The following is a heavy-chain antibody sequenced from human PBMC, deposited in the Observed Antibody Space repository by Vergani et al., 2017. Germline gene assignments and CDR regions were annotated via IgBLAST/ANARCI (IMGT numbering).Heavy chain of an antibody. CDR1: GGTFSSYG. CDR2: IIPMFGTA. D-gene: IGHD3-22*01. CDR3: ARDFDSSGYNACDI. V-gene: IGHV1-69*06. J-gene: IGHJ3*02. Sequence: QVQLVQSGTEVKKPGSSVKVSCKASGGTFSSYGISWVRQAPGQGLEWMGGIIPMFGTANYAQKFQGRVTITADKSTSTAYMELSSLRSEDTAVYYCARDFDSSGYNACDIWGQGTMVTVSS.